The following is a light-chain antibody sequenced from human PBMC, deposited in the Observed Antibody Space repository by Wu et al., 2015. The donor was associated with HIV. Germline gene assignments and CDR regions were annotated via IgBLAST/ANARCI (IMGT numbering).Light chain of an antibody. V-gene: IGKV3-15*01. CDR2: GIS. J-gene: IGKJ1*01. CDR1: QSVSSN. Sequence: EIVMTQSPATLSVSPGERATLSCRASQSVSSNLAWYQQKPGQAPRLLIYGISTRATGVPARFSDSRSGTEFTLTISSIQSEDVATYYCQHYTIDPWTFGQGTKVDI. CDR3: QHYTIDPWT.